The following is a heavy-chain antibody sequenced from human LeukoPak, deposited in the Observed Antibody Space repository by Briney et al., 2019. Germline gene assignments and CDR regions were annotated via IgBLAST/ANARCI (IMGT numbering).Heavy chain of an antibody. D-gene: IGHD2-15*01. J-gene: IGHJ6*03. V-gene: IGHV3-21*04. CDR3: ARVLRYCSGGNCYSGGLGYMDV. CDR1: GFIFSPSG. Sequence: GGSLRLSCAASGFIFSPSGMTWVRQAPGKGLEWVSTISSSDYASYADSVKGRFTISRDNAKNSLFLQMNSLRAEDTAVYYCARVLRYCSGGNCYSGGLGYMDVWGKGTTVTISS. CDR2: ISSSDYA.